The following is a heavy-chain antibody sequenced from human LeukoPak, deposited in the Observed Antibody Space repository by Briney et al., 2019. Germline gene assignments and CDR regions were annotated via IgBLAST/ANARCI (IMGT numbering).Heavy chain of an antibody. CDR2: IPYDGSNN. V-gene: IGHV3-30*03. CDR1: GFTFSTYA. CDR3: AREADCSGGSCYRGAFDI. Sequence: GGSLRLSCAASGFTFSTYAIHWVRQAPGKGLEWVALIPYDGSNNYYADSVTGRFTISRDSSKNTLFLQMNSLRAEDTAVYYCAREADCSGGSCYRGAFDIWGQGTMVTVSS. D-gene: IGHD2-15*01. J-gene: IGHJ3*02.